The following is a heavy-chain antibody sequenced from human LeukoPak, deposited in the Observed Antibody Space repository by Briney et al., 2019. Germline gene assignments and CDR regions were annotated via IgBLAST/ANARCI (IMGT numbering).Heavy chain of an antibody. CDR3: ARGYGSGSYYIPYYFDY. CDR2: ISSNGGST. V-gene: IGHV3-64*01. CDR1: GFTFSSYA. D-gene: IGHD3-10*01. Sequence: PGGSLRLSCAASGFTFSSYAMHWVRQAPGKGLECVSAISSNGGSTYYASSVKGRFTISRDNSKDTLYLQMGSLRAEDMAVYYCARGYGSGSYYIPYYFDYWGQGTLVTVSS. J-gene: IGHJ4*02.